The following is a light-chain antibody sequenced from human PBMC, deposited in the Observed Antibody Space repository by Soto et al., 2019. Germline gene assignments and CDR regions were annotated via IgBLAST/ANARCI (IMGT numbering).Light chain of an antibody. V-gene: IGKV1-39*01. J-gene: IGKJ4*01. CDR2: AAS. CDR3: QQSYITPLT. CDR1: QRISSY. Sequence: DIQMTQSPSSLSASVGDRVTITCRASQRISSYLNWFQQKPGKAPKLLIYAASSLQSGVPARFSGSGSVTDFTITISSLQPEDFATYYCQQSYITPLTFGGGTKVEIK.